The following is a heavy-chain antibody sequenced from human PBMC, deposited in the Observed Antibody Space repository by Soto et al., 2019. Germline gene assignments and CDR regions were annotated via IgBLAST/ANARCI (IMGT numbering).Heavy chain of an antibody. J-gene: IGHJ6*02. CDR2: ISSSSSYI. V-gene: IGHV3-21*01. D-gene: IGHD1-20*01. CDR3: ARDPEWGITGTTGYYGMDV. CDR1: GFTFSSYS. Sequence: EVQLVESGGGLVKPGGSLRLSCAASGFTFSSYSMNWVRQAPGKGLEWVSSISSSSSYIYYADSVKGRFTISRDNAKNSLYLQMNSLRAEATAVYYCARDPEWGITGTTGYYGMDVWGQGTTVTVSS.